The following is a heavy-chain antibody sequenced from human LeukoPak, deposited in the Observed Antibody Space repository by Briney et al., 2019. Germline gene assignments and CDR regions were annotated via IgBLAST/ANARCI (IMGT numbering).Heavy chain of an antibody. Sequence: GGSLRLSCAASGFTFSAYYMSWIRQAPGKGLEWISYISGSGSDIYYTGSMKGRFTISRDNAKNSLYLQMNSLRGDDTAVYYCARVLYGGNPLDAFDIWGQGTMVTASS. CDR2: ISGSGSDI. J-gene: IGHJ3*02. CDR3: ARVLYGGNPLDAFDI. CDR1: GFTFSAYY. V-gene: IGHV3-11*01. D-gene: IGHD4-23*01.